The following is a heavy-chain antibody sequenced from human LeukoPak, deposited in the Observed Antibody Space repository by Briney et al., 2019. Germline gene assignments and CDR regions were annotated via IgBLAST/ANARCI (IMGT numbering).Heavy chain of an antibody. V-gene: IGHV3-48*01. CDR2: ISSSGTTI. D-gene: IGHD1-26*01. CDR1: RFTFSSYG. J-gene: IGHJ4*02. CDR3: AKDGGTHFDH. Sequence: GGSLRLSCAASRFTFSSYGMHWVRQAPGKGLEWVSYISSSGTTISYAQSVKGRFTITRDNAQNSLTLHMNTLRADDTAVYYCAKDGGTHFDHWGQGTLVTVSS.